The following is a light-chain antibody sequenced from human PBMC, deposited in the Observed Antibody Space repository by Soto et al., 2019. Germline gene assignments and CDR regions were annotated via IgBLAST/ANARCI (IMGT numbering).Light chain of an antibody. CDR2: GAS. CDR3: QQYGRSPSGR. V-gene: IGKV3-20*01. CDR1: QSFGGSS. Sequence: EVVWTQSPGTLSLSPGERATLSCRASQSFGGSSLAWYQQKPGQAPRPLIYGASSRATGIPDRFSGSGSGTDFTLTISRLEPEDFAVYYCQQYGRSPSGRFGQGTKVDIK. J-gene: IGKJ1*01.